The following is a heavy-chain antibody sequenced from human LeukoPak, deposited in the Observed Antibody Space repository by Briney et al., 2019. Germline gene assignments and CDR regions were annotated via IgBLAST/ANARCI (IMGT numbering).Heavy chain of an antibody. CDR2: INPNSGGT. CDR3: ARGRGPYSSGWYGYYYYGMDV. Sequence: GASVKVSCKASGYTFTGYYMHWVRQAPGQGLEWMGWINPNSGGTNYAQKFQGRVTMTRDMSISTAYMELSRLRSDDTAVYYCARGRGPYSSGWYGYYYYGMDVWGQGTTVTVSS. CDR1: GYTFTGYY. D-gene: IGHD6-19*01. V-gene: IGHV1-2*02. J-gene: IGHJ6*02.